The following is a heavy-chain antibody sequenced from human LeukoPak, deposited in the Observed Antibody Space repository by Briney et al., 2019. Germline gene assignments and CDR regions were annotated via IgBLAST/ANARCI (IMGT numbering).Heavy chain of an antibody. CDR1: GFSFSDHY. CDR2: IKNKANSYGT. CDR3: TRVRLGAATRYFDY. D-gene: IGHD1-26*01. V-gene: IGHV3-72*01. J-gene: IGHJ4*02. Sequence: GGSLRLSCAASGFSFSDHYMDWVRLAPGKGLEWVGRIKNKANSYGTDYAASVKGRFTLSRDDSKDSLYLQMNSLRSEDTALYYCTRVRLGAATRYFDYWGQGALVTVSS.